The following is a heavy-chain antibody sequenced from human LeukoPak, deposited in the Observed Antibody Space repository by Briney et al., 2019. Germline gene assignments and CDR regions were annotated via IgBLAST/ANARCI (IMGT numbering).Heavy chain of an antibody. CDR2: ISPSSSYT. J-gene: IGHJ4*02. D-gene: IGHD3-10*01. Sequence: GGSLRLSYAASGYNFNDYYMSWIRQAPGKGLEWLSYISPSSSYTNYADSVKGRFTTSRDSAENSLYLQMNSLRAEDTAVYYCARDYYASGSHDSWGQGALVTVSS. CDR3: ARDYYASGSHDS. V-gene: IGHV3-11*06. CDR1: GYNFNDYY.